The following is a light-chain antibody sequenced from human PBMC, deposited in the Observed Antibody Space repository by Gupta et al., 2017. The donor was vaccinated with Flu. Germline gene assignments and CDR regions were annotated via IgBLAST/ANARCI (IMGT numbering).Light chain of an antibody. CDR1: QSIGRS. Sequence: DIQMSQSPSSLSAFVGDRVTITCRASQSIGRSLNWYQQKPGKAPKLLLFAASTLRSGVPSRFSGSGSGTDFTLTVSRLQPEDFATYYCQQVYSSPPHFGQGTKVEIK. J-gene: IGKJ2*01. CDR3: QQVYSSPPH. V-gene: IGKV1-39*01. CDR2: AAS.